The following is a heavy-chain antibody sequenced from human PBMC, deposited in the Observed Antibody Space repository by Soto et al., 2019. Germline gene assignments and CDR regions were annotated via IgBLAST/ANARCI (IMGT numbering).Heavy chain of an antibody. CDR2: IYYSGST. V-gene: IGHV4-30-4*01. Sequence: SETLSLTCTVSGGSISSGDYYWSWIRQPPGKGLEWIGYIYYSGSTYYNPSLKSRVTISVDTSKNQFSLKLSSVTAADTAVYYCARVNYYYYYGMDVWGRGTTVTVSS. CDR3: ARVNYYYYYGMDV. J-gene: IGHJ6*02. CDR1: GGSISSGDYY.